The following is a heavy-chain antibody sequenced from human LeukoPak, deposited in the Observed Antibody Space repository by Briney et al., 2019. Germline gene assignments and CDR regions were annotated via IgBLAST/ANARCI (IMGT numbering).Heavy chain of an antibody. D-gene: IGHD3-22*01. J-gene: IGHJ6*03. CDR1: GGSFSGYY. CDR3: ARDRFDDSNGYYYHSYYYMNV. CDR2: INHSGST. Sequence: PSETLSLTCAVYGGSFSGYYWSWIRQPPGKGLEWIGEINHSGSTNYNPSLKSRVIISVDTSKNQFSLKLSSVTAADTAVYYCARDRFDDSNGYYYHSYYYMNVWGKGTTVTVSS. V-gene: IGHV4-34*01.